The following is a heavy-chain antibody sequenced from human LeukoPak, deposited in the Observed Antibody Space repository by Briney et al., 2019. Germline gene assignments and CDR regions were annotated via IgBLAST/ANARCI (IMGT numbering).Heavy chain of an antibody. CDR2: ISGSGGST. Sequence: GGSLRLSCAASGFTFSSYAMSWVRQAPGKGLEWVSAISGSGGSTYYADSVKGRFTISRDNSKNTLYLQMNSLRAEDTAVYYCAKDAYPYGDYGLYFDYWGQGTLVTASS. D-gene: IGHD4-17*01. CDR3: AKDAYPYGDYGLYFDY. CDR1: GFTFSSYA. J-gene: IGHJ4*02. V-gene: IGHV3-23*01.